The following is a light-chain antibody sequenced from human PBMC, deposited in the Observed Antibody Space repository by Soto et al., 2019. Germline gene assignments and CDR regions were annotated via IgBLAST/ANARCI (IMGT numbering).Light chain of an antibody. Sequence: EVVLTHSPGSLSLSPGERATLSRRASQSVISSYLAWYQQKPGQAPRLLIYGASTRATGIPARFSGSQSGTEFTLTISSLLSEDFAVYSCQQYNNWPLTFGGGTKVDI. CDR2: GAS. CDR3: QQYNNWPLT. V-gene: IGKV3D-15*01. J-gene: IGKJ4*01. CDR1: QSVISSY.